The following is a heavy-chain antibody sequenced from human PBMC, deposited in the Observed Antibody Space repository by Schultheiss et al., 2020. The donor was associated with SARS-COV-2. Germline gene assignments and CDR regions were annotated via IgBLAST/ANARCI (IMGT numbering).Heavy chain of an antibody. D-gene: IGHD5-12*01. V-gene: IGHV3-33*01. CDR1: GFTFSSYG. Sequence: GESLKISCAASGFTFSSYGMHWVRQAPGKGLEWVAVIWYDGSNKYYADSVKGRFTISRDNSKNTLYLQMNSLRAEDTAVYYCAREHSGYDGFDYWGQGTLVTVSS. CDR2: IWYDGSNK. J-gene: IGHJ4*02. CDR3: AREHSGYDGFDY.